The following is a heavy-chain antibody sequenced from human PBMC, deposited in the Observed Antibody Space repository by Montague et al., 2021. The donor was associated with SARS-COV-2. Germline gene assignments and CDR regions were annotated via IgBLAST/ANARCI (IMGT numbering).Heavy chain of an antibody. V-gene: IGHV4-30-2*01. D-gene: IGHD1-26*01. CDR1: GGSIRSGGYS. Sequence: TLSLTCSVSGGSIRSGGYSWSWIRQPPGKGLEWIGYFYHSGSIYYNPSHKSRVTISVDRSQNHFSLKLTSVTAADTAVYYCARGWGGTYADDAFDIWGQGTMVTVSS. CDR2: FYHSGSI. CDR3: ARGWGGTYADDAFDI. J-gene: IGHJ3*02.